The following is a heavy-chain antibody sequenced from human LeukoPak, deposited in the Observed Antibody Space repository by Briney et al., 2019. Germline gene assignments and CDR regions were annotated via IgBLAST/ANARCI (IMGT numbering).Heavy chain of an antibody. J-gene: IGHJ6*02. CDR1: GITFSTSD. CDR3: ARGSVRVGMDV. Sequence: GSLRLSCEASGITFSTSDMHWVRQAPGKGLEWVSVSGTAGDTYYADSVKGRFTISRENAKKSLYLQMNSLRAGDTAVYYCARGSVRVGMDVWRQGTTVTVPS. D-gene: IGHD6-13*01. CDR2: SGTAGDT. V-gene: IGHV3-13*01.